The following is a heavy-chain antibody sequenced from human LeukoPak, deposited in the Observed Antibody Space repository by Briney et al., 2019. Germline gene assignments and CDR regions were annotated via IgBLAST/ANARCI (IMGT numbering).Heavy chain of an antibody. D-gene: IGHD2-15*01. CDR1: GGSFSGYY. J-gene: IGHJ4*02. CDR3: ARTFWCSGGSCYSY. CDR2: INHSGST. Sequence: SETLSLTCGVYGGSFSGYYWSWIRQPPGKGLEWIGEINHSGSTNYNPSLKSRVTISVDTSKNQFSLKLSSVTAADTAVYYCARTFWCSGGSCYSYWGQGTLVTVSS. V-gene: IGHV4-34*01.